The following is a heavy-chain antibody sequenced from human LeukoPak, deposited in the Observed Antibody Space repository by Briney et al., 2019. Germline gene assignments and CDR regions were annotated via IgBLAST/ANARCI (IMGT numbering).Heavy chain of an antibody. CDR2: IYSGGST. CDR1: GFTVSSNY. Sequence: GGSLRLSCAASGFTVSSNYMSWVRQAPGKGLEWVSVIYSGGSTYYADSVKGRFTISRDNSRNTLYLQMNSLRAEDTAVYYCARGDIVATIARYYYYGMDVWGQGTTVTVSS. V-gene: IGHV3-66*02. J-gene: IGHJ6*02. D-gene: IGHD5-12*01. CDR3: ARGDIVATIARYYYYGMDV.